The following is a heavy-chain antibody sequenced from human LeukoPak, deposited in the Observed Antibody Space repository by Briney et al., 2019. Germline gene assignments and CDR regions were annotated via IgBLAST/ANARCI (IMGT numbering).Heavy chain of an antibody. Sequence: TGGSLRLSCAASGFTFSDYYMNWIRQAPGKGLEWVSYISSSSSTIYYADSVKGRFTISRDNARNSLFLQMNSLRAEDTAVYYCARGKFAGHCSSTICHEGNYYYYMDVWGKGTTVTVSS. V-gene: IGHV3-11*04. CDR1: GFTFSDYY. J-gene: IGHJ6*03. D-gene: IGHD2-2*01. CDR3: ARGKFAGHCSSTICHEGNYYYYMDV. CDR2: ISSSSSTI.